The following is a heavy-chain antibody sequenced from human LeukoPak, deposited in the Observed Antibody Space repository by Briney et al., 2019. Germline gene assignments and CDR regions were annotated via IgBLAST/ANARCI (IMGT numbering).Heavy chain of an antibody. CDR3: TANVYGSGSYYKITFDY. CDR1: GFTFGDYA. D-gene: IGHD3-10*01. J-gene: IGHJ4*02. V-gene: IGHV3-49*03. Sequence: GGSLRLSCTASGFTFGDYAMSWFRQAPGKGLEWVGFIRSKAYGGTTEYAASVKGRFTISRDDSKSIAYLQMNSLKTEDTAVYYCTANVYGSGSYYKITFDYWGQGTLVTVSS. CDR2: IRSKAYGGTT.